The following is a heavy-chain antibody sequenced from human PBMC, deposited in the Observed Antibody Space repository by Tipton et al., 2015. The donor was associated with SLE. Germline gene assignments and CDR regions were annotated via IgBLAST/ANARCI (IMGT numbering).Heavy chain of an antibody. CDR3: ARDEITAIRGVKSGFDP. J-gene: IGHJ5*02. CDR2: IYYGGST. CDR1: GGSISSNSCY. V-gene: IGHV4-39*07. Sequence: TLSLTCTVSGGSISSNSCYWGWIRQPPGKGLEWIGSIYYGGSTYYNPSLKSRVTISVDTSKNQFSLKLSSVTAADTAVYYCARDEITAIRGVKSGFDPWGQGTLVTVAS. D-gene: IGHD3-10*01.